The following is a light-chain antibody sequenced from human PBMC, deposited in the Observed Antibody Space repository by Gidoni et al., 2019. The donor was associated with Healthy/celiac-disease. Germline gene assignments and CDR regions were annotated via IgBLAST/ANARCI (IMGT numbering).Light chain of an antibody. J-gene: IGKJ5*01. CDR1: QCISSY. CDR2: AAS. Sequence: DIQLTQSPSFLSASVGDRVTITCRASQCISSYLAWYQQKPGKAPKLLIYAASTFQSGVPSRFSGSGSGTEFTLTISSLQPEDFATYSCQQLNSYPTTFGQGTRLEIK. CDR3: QQLNSYPTT. V-gene: IGKV1-9*01.